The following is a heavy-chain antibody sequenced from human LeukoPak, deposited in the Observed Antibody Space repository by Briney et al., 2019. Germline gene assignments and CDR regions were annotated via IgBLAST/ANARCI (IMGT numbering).Heavy chain of an antibody. V-gene: IGHV3-30*18. CDR1: GFTFSSYG. CDR2: ISYDGSNK. CDR3: AKDDPTTVIMDY. D-gene: IGHD4-11*01. J-gene: IGHJ4*02. Sequence: GGSLRLSCAASGFTFSSYGMHWVRQAPGKGLEWVAVISYDGSNKYYAGSVKGRFTISRDNSKNTLYLQMNSLRAEDTAVYYCAKDDPTTVIMDYWGQGTLVTVSS.